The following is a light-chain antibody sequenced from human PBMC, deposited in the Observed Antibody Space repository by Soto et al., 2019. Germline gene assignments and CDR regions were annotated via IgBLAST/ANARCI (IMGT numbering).Light chain of an antibody. J-gene: IGLJ2*01. Sequence: QSVLTQSPSASGTPGQRVTISCSGSRSNIGTYTVNWYQQLPGTAPTLLIFRNHQRPSGVPDRFSGSKSGTSASLAISGPQSEDEADYYCAAWDDSLRAVVFGGETNLTVL. CDR3: AAWDDSLRAVV. CDR2: RNH. CDR1: RSNIGTYT. V-gene: IGLV1-44*01.